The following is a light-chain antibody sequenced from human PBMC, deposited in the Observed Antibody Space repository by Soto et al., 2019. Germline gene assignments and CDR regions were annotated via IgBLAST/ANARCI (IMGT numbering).Light chain of an antibody. CDR1: QGIRHE. Sequence: AVQMTQSPSSLSASVGDRVTITCRASQGIRHELSWYQQKPGKAPYLLIYEASTLQSGVPSRFSGSGSGTDFTLAITTLQADDFATYYCLQDESFPWTFGPGTTV. CDR3: LQDESFPWT. CDR2: EAS. V-gene: IGKV1-6*01. J-gene: IGKJ1*01.